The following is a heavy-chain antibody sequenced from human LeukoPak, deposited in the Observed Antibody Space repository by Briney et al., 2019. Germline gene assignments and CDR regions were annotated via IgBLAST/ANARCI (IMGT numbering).Heavy chain of an antibody. CDR3: ARVTYYYGSGQVEGIDY. CDR1: GGSISSYY. V-gene: IGHV4-30-4*01. CDR2: IYYSGST. D-gene: IGHD3-10*01. J-gene: IGHJ4*02. Sequence: SETLSLTCTVSGGSISSYYWSWIRQPPGKGLEWIGYIYYSGSTYYNPSLKSRVTISVDTSKNQFSLKLSSVTAADTAVYYCARVTYYYGSGQVEGIDYWGQGTLVTVSS.